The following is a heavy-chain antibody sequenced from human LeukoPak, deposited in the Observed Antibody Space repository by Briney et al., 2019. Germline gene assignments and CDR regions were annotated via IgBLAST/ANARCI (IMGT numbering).Heavy chain of an antibody. CDR3: ARHDFDLPMIYSFFVH. CDR2: MHPTGDST. J-gene: IGHJ5*02. D-gene: IGHD3-3*01. V-gene: IGHV1-46*01. CDR1: VYTFTKYY. Sequence: GASVTVSCKASVYTFTKYYMNWVRQAPGQGLEWMGIMHPTGDSTNYAQKFQGRVTLTRDTSTGTFYMELSSLTSEDTAVYYCARHDFDLPMIYSFFVHWGQGTLVTVSS.